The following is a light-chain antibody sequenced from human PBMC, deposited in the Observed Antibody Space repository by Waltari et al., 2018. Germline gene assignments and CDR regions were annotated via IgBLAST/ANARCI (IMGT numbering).Light chain of an antibody. Sequence: SALTQPDSVSGSPGQSITISCSGISSDSGGYNYVSWYQQHPGEAPKVNINDVTNRPSGVSNRFSGSKSGSSASLIISGLQPEDEAVYYCSSFTSSTTGIFGGGTKLTVL. CDR3: SSFTSSTTGI. J-gene: IGLJ2*01. CDR1: SSDSGGYNY. CDR2: DVT. V-gene: IGLV2-14*03.